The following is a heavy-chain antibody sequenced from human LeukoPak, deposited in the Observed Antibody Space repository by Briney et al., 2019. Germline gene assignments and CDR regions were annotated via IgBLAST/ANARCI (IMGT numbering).Heavy chain of an antibody. CDR2: ISSSSSYM. CDR1: GFTFSDYS. V-gene: IGHV3-21*04. D-gene: IGHD3-10*01. Sequence: GGSLRLSCAASGFTFSDYSMNWVRQAPGKGLERVSSISSSSSYMKYAESVRGRFTISRDNAKNSLYLHMGSLRAEDTAVYYCAKDRLRGYFDYWGQGTLVTVSS. J-gene: IGHJ4*02. CDR3: AKDRLRGYFDY.